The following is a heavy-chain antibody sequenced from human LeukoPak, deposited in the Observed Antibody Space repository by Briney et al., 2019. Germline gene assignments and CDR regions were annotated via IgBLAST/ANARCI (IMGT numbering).Heavy chain of an antibody. V-gene: IGHV1-2*02. CDR1: GYTFISYY. CDR2: INPNSGGT. CDR3: AGSRYQLALDY. D-gene: IGHD2-2*01. J-gene: IGHJ4*02. Sequence: ASVKVSCKSSGYTFISYYMQWVRQAPGQGLEWMGWINPNSGGTNYAQKFQGRVTMTRDTSISTAYMELSRLRSDDTAVYYCAGSRYQLALDYWGQGTLVTVSS.